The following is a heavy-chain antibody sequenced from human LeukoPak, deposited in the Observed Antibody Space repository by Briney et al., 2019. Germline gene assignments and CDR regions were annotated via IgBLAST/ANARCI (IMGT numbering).Heavy chain of an antibody. CDR3: AKAVDKAVAGPDAFDI. CDR1: GFTISSYA. CDR2: ISGSGGST. Sequence: GGSLRLSCAASGFTISSYAMSWVRQAPGKGLEWVSAISGSGGSTYYADSVKGRFTISRDNSKNTLYLQMNSLRAEDTAVYYCAKAVDKAVAGPDAFDIWGQGTMVTVSS. D-gene: IGHD6-19*01. V-gene: IGHV3-23*01. J-gene: IGHJ3*02.